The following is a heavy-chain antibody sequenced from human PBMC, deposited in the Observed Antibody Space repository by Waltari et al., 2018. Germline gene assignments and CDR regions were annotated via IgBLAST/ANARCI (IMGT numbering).Heavy chain of an antibody. D-gene: IGHD3-10*01. CDR3: AGGYGSGSYRYYYYYYMDV. Sequence: QVQLQESGPGLVKPSETLSLTCTVSGGSISSYYWSWIRQPAGKGLEWIGRIYTSGSTNYNPSLKSRVTMSVDTSKNQFSLKLSSVTAADTAVYYCAGGYGSGSYRYYYYYYMDVWGKGTTVTVSS. CDR1: GGSISSYY. CDR2: IYTSGST. V-gene: IGHV4-4*07. J-gene: IGHJ6*03.